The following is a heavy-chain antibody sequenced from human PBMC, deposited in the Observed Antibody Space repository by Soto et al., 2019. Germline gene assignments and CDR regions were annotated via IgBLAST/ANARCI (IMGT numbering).Heavy chain of an antibody. CDR3: ARHATRSYDY. CDR2: VHYNGNT. V-gene: IGHV4-59*08. CDR1: GGSIIGYY. Sequence: SETLSLTCTVSGGSIIGYYWSWVRQSPGKGLEWIGFVHYNGNTNYNPSLKSRVTISVDTSKNQFTLNLNSVTAADTAVYYCARHATRSYDYWGQGTLVTVSS. J-gene: IGHJ4*02.